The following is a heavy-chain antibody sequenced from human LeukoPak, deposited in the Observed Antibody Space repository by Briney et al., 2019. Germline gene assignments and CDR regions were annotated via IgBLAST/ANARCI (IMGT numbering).Heavy chain of an antibody. CDR1: GFTFSNAW. J-gene: IGHJ4*02. CDR2: SRNKDHRYST. D-gene: IGHD4-23*01. CDR3: VRGHSGFDF. V-gene: IGHV3-72*01. Sequence: GGSLRLSCAGSGFTFSNAWMSWVRQAPGKGLEWVGRSRNKDHRYSTEYAASVNGRFSISRDNSKNSLYLQMNSLKTEDTAVYYCVRGHSGFDFWGQGTLVTVSS.